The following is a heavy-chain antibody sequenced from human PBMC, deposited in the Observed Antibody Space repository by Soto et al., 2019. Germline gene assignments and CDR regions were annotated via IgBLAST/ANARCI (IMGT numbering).Heavy chain of an antibody. Sequence: TLSLTCTFSGGSISSYYWSWIRQPPGKGLEWIGYIYYSGSTNYNPSLKSRVTISVDTSKDQFSLKLSSVTAADTAVYYCARGGYYYDSSGYYPPKVWGHGTLVTVSS. V-gene: IGHV4-59*01. D-gene: IGHD3-22*01. CDR3: ARGGYYYDSSGYYPPKV. CDR2: IYYSGST. CDR1: GGSISSYY. J-gene: IGHJ4*01.